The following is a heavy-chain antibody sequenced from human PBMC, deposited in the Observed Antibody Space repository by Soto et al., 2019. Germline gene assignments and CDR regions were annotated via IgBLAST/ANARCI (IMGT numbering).Heavy chain of an antibody. CDR3: ARNGGSCYDY. CDR1: GGSISSGVYY. Sequence: PSETLSLTCTVSGGSISSGVYYWSGIRHHPGKGLEWIGYIYYSGSTYYNPSLKSRVTISVDTSKNQFSLKLSSVTAADTAVYYCARNGGSCYDYWGQGTLVTVSS. J-gene: IGHJ4*02. V-gene: IGHV4-31*03. D-gene: IGHD2-15*01. CDR2: IYYSGST.